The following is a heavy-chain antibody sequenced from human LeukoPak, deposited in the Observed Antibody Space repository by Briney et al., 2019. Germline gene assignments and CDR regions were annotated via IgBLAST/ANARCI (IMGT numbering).Heavy chain of an antibody. CDR2: IYTSGST. J-gene: IGHJ5*02. CDR3: AREYPRGYCSSTSCRWVDP. V-gene: IGHV4-4*07. Sequence: SETLSLTCTVSGGSFSSYYWSWIRQPAGKELEWIGRIYTSGSTTYNPSLKSRVTMSVDTSKNQFSLKLSSVTAADTAVYYCAREYPRGYCSSTSCRWVDPWGQGTLVTVSS. D-gene: IGHD2-2*03. CDR1: GGSFSSYY.